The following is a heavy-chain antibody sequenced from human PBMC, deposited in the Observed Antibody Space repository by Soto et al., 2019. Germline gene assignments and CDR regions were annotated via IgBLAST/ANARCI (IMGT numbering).Heavy chain of an antibody. J-gene: IGHJ3*02. V-gene: IGHV3-30*18. D-gene: IGHD4-17*01. CDR3: AKDLSVTTPDAFDI. CDR2: ISYDGSNK. CDR1: GFTFSSYG. Sequence: QVLLVESGGGVVQPGRSLRLSCAASGFTFSSYGMQWVRQAPGEGLEWVEVISYDGSNKNYADSVKGRFTVSRDNSKSTLYLQMNSLRAEDTAVYYCAKDLSVTTPDAFDIWGQGTMVTVSS.